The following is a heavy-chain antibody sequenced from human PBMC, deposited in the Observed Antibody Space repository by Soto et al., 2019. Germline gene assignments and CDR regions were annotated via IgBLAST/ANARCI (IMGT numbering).Heavy chain of an antibody. CDR3: ARCYDYVWGSYRSEAFEI. V-gene: IGHV1-3*01. D-gene: IGHD3-16*02. CDR2: INAGNRNT. Sequence: QVHLVQSGAEVKKPGASVKVSCKASGYTFTNYAIHWVRQAPGQRLEWMGWINAGNRNTEYSPKFQGRIIMTKATSANTAHMELSSLTSEDTAVYYCARCYDYVWGSYRSEAFEIWGQGTMVTVSS. J-gene: IGHJ3*02. CDR1: GYTFTNYA.